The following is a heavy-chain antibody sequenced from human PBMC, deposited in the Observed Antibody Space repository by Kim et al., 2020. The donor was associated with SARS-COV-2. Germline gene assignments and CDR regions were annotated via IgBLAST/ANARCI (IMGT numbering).Heavy chain of an antibody. CDR3: ASQERWYDFWSGSHYYGMDV. Sequence: SETLSLTCTVSGGSISSYYWSWIRQPPGKGLEWIGYIYYSGSTNYNPSLKSRVTISVDTSKNQFSLKLSSVTAADTAVYYCASQERWYDFWSGSHYYGMDVWGQGTTVTVSS. CDR2: IYYSGST. D-gene: IGHD3-3*01. J-gene: IGHJ6*02. V-gene: IGHV4-59*01. CDR1: GGSISSYY.